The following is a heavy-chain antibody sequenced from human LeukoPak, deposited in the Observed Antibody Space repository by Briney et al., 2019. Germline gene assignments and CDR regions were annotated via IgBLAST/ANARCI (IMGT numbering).Heavy chain of an antibody. CDR1: GFTFDDYA. J-gene: IGHJ4*02. CDR3: AKGNDILTGYYPRPLDY. V-gene: IGHV3-9*01. CDR2: ISWNSGSI. Sequence: GGSLRLSCAASGFTFDDYAMHWVRQAPEKGLEWVSGISWNSGSIGYADSVKGRFTISRDNAKNSLYLQMNSLRAEDTALYYWAKGNDILTGYYPRPLDYWGRGTLVTVSS. D-gene: IGHD3-9*01.